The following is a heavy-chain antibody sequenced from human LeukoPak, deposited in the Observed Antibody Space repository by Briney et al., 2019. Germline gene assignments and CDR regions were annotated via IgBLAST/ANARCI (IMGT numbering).Heavy chain of an antibody. Sequence: GGSLRLSCAASGFTFDDYGMSWVRQAPGKGLEWVSGINWNGGSTGYADSVKGRFTISRDNAKNSLYLQMNSLRAEDTALYYCARDQSXGYGGNSGYWGQGTLVTVXS. CDR1: GFTFDDYG. V-gene: IGHV3-20*04. CDR2: INWNGGST. CDR3: ARDQSXGYGGNSGY. D-gene: IGHD4-23*01. J-gene: IGHJ4*02.